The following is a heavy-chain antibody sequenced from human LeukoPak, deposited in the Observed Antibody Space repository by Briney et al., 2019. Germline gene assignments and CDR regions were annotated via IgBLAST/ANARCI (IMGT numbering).Heavy chain of an antibody. J-gene: IGHJ4*02. CDR2: IYYSGST. CDR3: ARHYDSSSYWYYFDY. CDR1: GGSISSSSYY. D-gene: IGHD3-22*01. V-gene: IGHV4-39*01. Sequence: PSETLSLTCTVSGGSISSSSYYWGWIRQPPGKGLEWIGSIYYSGSTYYNPSLKSRVTISVDTSKNQFSLKLSSVTAADTAVYYCARHYDSSSYWYYFDYWGQGTLVTVSS.